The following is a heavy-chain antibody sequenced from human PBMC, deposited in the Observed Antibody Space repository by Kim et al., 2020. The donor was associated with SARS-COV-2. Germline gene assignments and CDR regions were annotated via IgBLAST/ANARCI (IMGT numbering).Heavy chain of an antibody. CDR2: IYPGDSDT. J-gene: IGHJ6*02. Sequence: GESLKISCKGSGYSFTSYWIGWVRQMPGKGLEWMGIIYPGDSDTRYSPSFQGQVTISADKSISTAYLQWSSLKASDTAMYYCARRYGSGSYYYYGMDVWGQGTTVTVSS. V-gene: IGHV5-51*01. D-gene: IGHD3-10*01. CDR3: ARRYGSGSYYYYGMDV. CDR1: GYSFTSYW.